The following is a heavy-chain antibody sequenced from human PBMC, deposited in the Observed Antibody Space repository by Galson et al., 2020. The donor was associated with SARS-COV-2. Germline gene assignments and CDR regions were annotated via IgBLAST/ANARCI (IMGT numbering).Heavy chain of an antibody. CDR1: GGSINNYY. V-gene: IGHV4-59*01. CDR3: ATLRNDLEY. D-gene: IGHD3-16*01. Sequence: SQTLSLTRTVPGGSINNYYWSWIRQPPGKGLAWIGNIYYSGNTNYNPSLRSRVTISVDTSKNQFSLKLTSVTSADTALYYCATLRNDLEYWGQGTLVTVSS. J-gene: IGHJ4*02. CDR2: IYYSGNT.